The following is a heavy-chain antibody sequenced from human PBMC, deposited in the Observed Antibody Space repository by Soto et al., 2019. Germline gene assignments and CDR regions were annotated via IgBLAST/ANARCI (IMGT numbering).Heavy chain of an antibody. CDR3: ARDRVMRGNAYYYGMDV. CDR1: GGTFSSFA. Sequence: QVLLVQSGAEVKKPGSSVRVSCKTSGGTFSSFARSWVRLAPGQGLEWMGVIVPMFAAPTYAQKLQGRVSITADESTRTAYMELSRLRSDDTAVYYCARDRVMRGNAYYYGMDVWGQGTTVTVSS. V-gene: IGHV1-69*12. D-gene: IGHD2-21*01. CDR2: IVPMFAAP. J-gene: IGHJ6*02.